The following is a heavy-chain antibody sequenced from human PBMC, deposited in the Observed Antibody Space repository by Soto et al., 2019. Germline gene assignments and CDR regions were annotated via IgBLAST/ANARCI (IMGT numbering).Heavy chain of an antibody. Sequence: SVTVSCKASGGTFSSYAISWVRQAPGQGLEWMGGIIPIFGTANYAQKFQGRVTITADESTSTAYMELSSLRSEDTAVYYCATYPRGRGYYYGMDVWGQGTTVTVSS. CDR2: IIPIFGTA. D-gene: IGHD1-26*01. CDR1: GGTFSSYA. J-gene: IGHJ6*02. CDR3: ATYPRGRGYYYGMDV. V-gene: IGHV1-69*13.